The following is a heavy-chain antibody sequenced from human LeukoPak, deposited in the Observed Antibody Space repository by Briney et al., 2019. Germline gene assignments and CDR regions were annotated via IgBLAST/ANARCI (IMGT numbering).Heavy chain of an antibody. CDR2: IPYDGSNK. Sequence: QPGRSLRLSCAASGFTFSSYGMHWVRQAPGKGLEWVAVIPYDGSNKYYADSVKGRFTISRDNSKNTLYLQMNSLRAEDTAVYYCAKDRSMVRGRSYYYYGMDVWGQGTTVTVSS. CDR1: GFTFSSYG. J-gene: IGHJ6*02. D-gene: IGHD3-10*01. CDR3: AKDRSMVRGRSYYYYGMDV. V-gene: IGHV3-30*18.